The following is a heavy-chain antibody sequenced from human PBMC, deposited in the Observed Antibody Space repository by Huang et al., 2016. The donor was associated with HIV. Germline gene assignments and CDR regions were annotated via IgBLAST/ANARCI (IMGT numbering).Heavy chain of an antibody. V-gene: IGHV4-34*02. CDR3: AREIMISFGGPFDS. D-gene: IGHD3-16*01. Sequence: QVQLEQWGAGLLKPSEPLSLTCAVYGGSFRGYFWNWIRQSPGKGLEWIGQSKHAVGTDYNPSLKSRATISVDTSKNQFSLKLTSVTAADTAIYYCAREIMISFGGPFDSWGHGNLVTVSS. CDR1: GGSFRGYF. CDR2: SKHAVGT. J-gene: IGHJ5*01.